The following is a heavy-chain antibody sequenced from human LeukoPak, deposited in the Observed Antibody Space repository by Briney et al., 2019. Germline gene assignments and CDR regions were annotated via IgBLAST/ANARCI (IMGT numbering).Heavy chain of an antibody. CDR2: IIPIFGTA. CDR3: ATDPGLVAARPRGWFDP. CDR1: GGTFSSYA. V-gene: IGHV1-69*05. D-gene: IGHD6-6*01. J-gene: IGHJ5*02. Sequence: WASVKVSCKASGGTFSSYAISWVRQAPGQGLEWMGRIIPIFGTANYAQKFQGRVTITTDESTSTAYMELSSLRSEDTAVYYCATDPGLVAARPRGWFDPWGQGTLVTVSS.